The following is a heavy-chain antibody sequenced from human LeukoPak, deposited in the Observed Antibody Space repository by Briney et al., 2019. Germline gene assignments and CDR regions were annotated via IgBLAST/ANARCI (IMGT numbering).Heavy chain of an antibody. CDR3: ARLPWGVVRNYYYYYGMDV. CDR1: GGSISSYY. D-gene: IGHD2-15*01. Sequence: SETLSLTCTVSGGSISSYYWSWIRQPPGKGLEWIGYIYYSGSTNYNPSLKSRVTISVDTSKDQFSLKLSSVTAADTAVYYCARLPWGVVRNYYYYYGMDVWGQGTTVTVSS. CDR2: IYYSGST. J-gene: IGHJ6*02. V-gene: IGHV4-59*08.